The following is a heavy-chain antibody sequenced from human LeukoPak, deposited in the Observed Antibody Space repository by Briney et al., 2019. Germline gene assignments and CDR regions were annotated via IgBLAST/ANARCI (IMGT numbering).Heavy chain of an antibody. V-gene: IGHV4-59*01. D-gene: IGHD3/OR15-3a*01. Sequence: SEALSLTCTVSAGFISSYYWTWIRQPPGKGLEWIGYIYYSGSTNYNPSLKSRVAISLDTSKNQFSLRLSSVTAADTAIYYCARGRPDFWTNFYTYFLDSWGQGTLVTVSS. CDR2: IYYSGST. CDR1: AGFISSYY. J-gene: IGHJ4*02. CDR3: ARGRPDFWTNFYTYFLDS.